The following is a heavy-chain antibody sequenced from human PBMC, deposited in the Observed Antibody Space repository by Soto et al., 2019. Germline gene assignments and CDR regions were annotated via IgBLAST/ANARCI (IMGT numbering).Heavy chain of an antibody. Sequence: SETLSLTCTVSGVSIHNSHSFWAWIRQPPGKGLQFIASVYHNGVAHYNSSLKSRVTISVYTAKKQVSLRXSSLTAADTAFYYCGRVVEGATRHAHPASGGQGIFVTVSS. CDR1: GVSIHNSHSF. D-gene: IGHD2-21*01. CDR3: GRVVEGATRHAHPAS. CDR2: VYHNGVA. J-gene: IGHJ4*02. V-gene: IGHV4-39*01.